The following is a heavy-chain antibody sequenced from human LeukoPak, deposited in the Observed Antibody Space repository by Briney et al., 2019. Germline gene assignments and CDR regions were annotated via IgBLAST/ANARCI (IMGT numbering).Heavy chain of an antibody. V-gene: IGHV3-48*01. Sequence: GRSLRLSCAASGFTFSRNSMNWVRQAPGKGLEWVSYISTSSSSIDYADSVKGRFTISRDNAKNSLYLQMNSLRAEDTAVYYCANGAFDIWGQGTMVTVSS. CDR2: ISTSSSSI. J-gene: IGHJ3*02. CDR1: GFTFSRNS. CDR3: ANGAFDI.